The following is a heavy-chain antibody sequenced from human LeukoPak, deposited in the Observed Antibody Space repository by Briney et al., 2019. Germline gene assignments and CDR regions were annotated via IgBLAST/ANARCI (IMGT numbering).Heavy chain of an antibody. CDR3: AKDSHQLLWFDY. Sequence: GGSLRLSCAASGLTFSSYAMSWVRQAPGKGLEWVSAISGSGGSTYYADSVKGRFTISRDNSKNTLYLQMNSLRAEDTAVYYCAKDSHQLLWFDYWGQGTLVTVSS. CDR1: GLTFSSYA. D-gene: IGHD2-2*01. V-gene: IGHV3-23*01. CDR2: ISGSGGST. J-gene: IGHJ4*02.